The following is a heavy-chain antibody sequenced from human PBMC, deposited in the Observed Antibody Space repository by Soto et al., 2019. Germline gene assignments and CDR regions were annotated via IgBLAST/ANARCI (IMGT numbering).Heavy chain of an antibody. CDR3: ARQDIVLMVYAPYNWFDP. J-gene: IGHJ5*02. Sequence: QLQLQESGPGLVKPSETLSLTCTVSGGSISSSSYYWGWIRQPPGKGLEWIGSIYYSGSTYYNPSLKSRVTISVDTSKNQFSLKRSSVTAADTAVYYCARQDIVLMVYAPYNWFDPWGQGTLVTVSS. V-gene: IGHV4-39*01. CDR2: IYYSGST. CDR1: GGSISSSSYY. D-gene: IGHD2-8*01.